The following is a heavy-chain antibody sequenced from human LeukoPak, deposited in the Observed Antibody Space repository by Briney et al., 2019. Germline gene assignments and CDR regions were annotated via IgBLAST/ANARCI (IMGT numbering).Heavy chain of an antibody. CDR1: GFTFSIYA. Sequence: GRSLRLSCAASGFTFSIYAMSWVRQAPGNGLEWVSASVISGGGGSTYSADSVKGRFTIPRDNSKNALFLQMNSLRADDTAVCDCAKGRYDSSGYFYFDFWGQGTLVTVSS. J-gene: IGHJ4*02. CDR3: AKGRYDSSGYFYFDF. CDR2: ISGGGGST. V-gene: IGHV3-23*01. D-gene: IGHD3-22*01.